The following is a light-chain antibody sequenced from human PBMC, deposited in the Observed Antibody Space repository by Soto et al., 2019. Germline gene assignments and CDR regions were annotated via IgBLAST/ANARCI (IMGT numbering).Light chain of an antibody. J-gene: IGLJ3*02. CDR2: NND. V-gene: IGLV1-44*01. Sequence: QPVLTQAPSASGTPGQRVTISCSGTSSNIGSNTVNWYQQLPGTAPKLLIYNNDQRPSGVPDRFSGSKSGTSASLAIGGLQSEDEADYHCAAWDDSLNGWVFGGGTKLTVL. CDR3: AAWDDSLNGWV. CDR1: SSNIGSNT.